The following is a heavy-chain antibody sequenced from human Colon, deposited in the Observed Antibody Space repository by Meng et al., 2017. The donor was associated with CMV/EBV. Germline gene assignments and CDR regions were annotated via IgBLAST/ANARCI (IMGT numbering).Heavy chain of an antibody. J-gene: IGHJ1*01. CDR2: ISAYTGDT. D-gene: IGHD1-26*01. Sequence: QVALGHAGARGKKPWASVKFSCKASGYTFTNYGISWVRQAPGQGLEWMGWISAYTGDTYYAQKFQGRVTMTTDTSTSTAYMELRSLRSDDTAVYYCVRESQSGSYIYLQHWGQGTLVTVSS. CDR1: GYTFTNYG. V-gene: IGHV1-18*01. CDR3: VRESQSGSYIYLQH.